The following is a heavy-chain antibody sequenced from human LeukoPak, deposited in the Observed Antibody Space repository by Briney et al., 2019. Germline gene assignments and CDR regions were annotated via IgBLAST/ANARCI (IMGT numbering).Heavy chain of an antibody. CDR3: ARGPSYYFDSSGSGGGVY. CDR1: GYTFTGYY. CDR2: INPNSGGT. V-gene: IGHV1-2*02. Sequence: ASVKVSCKASGYTFTGYYMHWVRQAPGQGLEWMGWINPNSGGTNYAQKFQGRVTMTRDTSISTAYLELSRLRSDDTAVYYCARGPSYYFDSSGSGGGVYWGQGTLVTVSS. D-gene: IGHD3-22*01. J-gene: IGHJ4*02.